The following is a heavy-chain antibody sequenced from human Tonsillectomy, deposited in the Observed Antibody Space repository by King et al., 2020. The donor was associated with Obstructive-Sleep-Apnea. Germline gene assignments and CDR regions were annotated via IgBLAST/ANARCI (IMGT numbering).Heavy chain of an antibody. V-gene: IGHV3-30*04. J-gene: IGHJ6*02. CDR3: AGDSYYYYGSGIYGYYFGMDV. Sequence: VQLVESGGGVVQPGRSLRLSCAASGFPFSNYAVHWVRQAPGKGLEWLAVISYDGTNEFYADSVKGRFTISRDNSKNTLCLQMNSLRAEDTAVYYCAGDSYYYYGSGIYGYYFGMDVWGQGTTVTVSS. CDR2: ISYDGTNE. CDR1: GFPFSNYA. D-gene: IGHD3-10*01.